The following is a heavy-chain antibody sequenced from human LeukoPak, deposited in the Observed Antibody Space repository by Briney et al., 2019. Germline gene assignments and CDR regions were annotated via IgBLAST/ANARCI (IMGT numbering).Heavy chain of an antibody. CDR1: GGSISSSSYY. V-gene: IGHV4-61*01. J-gene: IGHJ6*02. CDR2: IYDSGST. Sequence: SETLSLTCTVSGGSISSSSYYWSWIRQPPGTGLEWIGYIYDSGSTNYNPSLKSRVTISVDTSKNQFSLKLSSVTAADTAVYYCARVGGTNYYYYGMDVWGQGTTVTVSS. CDR3: ARVGGTNYYYYGMDV. D-gene: IGHD1-1*01.